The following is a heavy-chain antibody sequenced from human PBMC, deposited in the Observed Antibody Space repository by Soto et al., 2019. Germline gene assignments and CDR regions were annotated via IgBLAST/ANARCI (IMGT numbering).Heavy chain of an antibody. CDR3: ARHEGHGYCSGGSCYDY. CDR2: IYYSGST. Sequence: PSETLCLTCTVAGGSISSYCWSWIRQHTGKGLEWIGYIYYSGSTNYNPSLKSRVTISVDTSKNQFSLKLSSVTAADTAVYYCARHEGHGYCSGGSCYDYWGQGTLVTVSS. V-gene: IGHV4-59*08. CDR1: GGSISSYC. J-gene: IGHJ4*02. D-gene: IGHD2-15*01.